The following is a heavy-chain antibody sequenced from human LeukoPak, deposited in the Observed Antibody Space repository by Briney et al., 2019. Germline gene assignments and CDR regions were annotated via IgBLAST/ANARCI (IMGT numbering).Heavy chain of an antibody. CDR2: ISGSGGST. J-gene: IGHJ4*02. CDR3: AKRATNLDWLLYYFDY. V-gene: IGHV3-23*01. CDR1: GFTFSSYA. D-gene: IGHD3-9*01. Sequence: GGSLRLSCAASGFTFSSYAMSWVRQAPGKGLEWVSAISGSGGSTYYADSVKGRFTISRDNSKNTLYLQMNSLRAEDTAVYYCAKRATNLDWLLYYFDYWGQGTLVTVSS.